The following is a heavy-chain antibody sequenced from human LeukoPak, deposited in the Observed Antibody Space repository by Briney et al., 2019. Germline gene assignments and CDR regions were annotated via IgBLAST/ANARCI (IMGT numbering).Heavy chain of an antibody. Sequence: SETLSLTCAVYGGSFSGYYWSWIRQPPGKGLEWIGYIYYSGSTNYNPSLKSRVTISVDTSKNQFSLKLSSVTAADTAVYYCARSRFRMDLWGRGTLVTVSS. D-gene: IGHD2-15*01. CDR3: ARSRFRMDL. V-gene: IGHV4-59*01. CDR1: GGSFSGYY. CDR2: IYYSGST. J-gene: IGHJ2*01.